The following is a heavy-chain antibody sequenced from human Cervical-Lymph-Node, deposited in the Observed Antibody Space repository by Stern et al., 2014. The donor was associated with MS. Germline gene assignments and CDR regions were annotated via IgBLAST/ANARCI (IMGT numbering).Heavy chain of an antibody. D-gene: IGHD4-17*01. J-gene: IGHJ2*01. CDR1: GGTFRTYS. CDR3: ARDAGGASYGDPWYFDL. Sequence: VQLGESGAEVQKPGASVKVSCKAAGGTFRTYSIAWVRQAPGQGLQWMGGINPTFGATKYAQKVQGRITITGDEATGKAFMELRRLRSDDTAVYYCARDAGGASYGDPWYFDLWGRGTLVTVSS. CDR2: INPTFGAT. V-gene: IGHV1-69*01.